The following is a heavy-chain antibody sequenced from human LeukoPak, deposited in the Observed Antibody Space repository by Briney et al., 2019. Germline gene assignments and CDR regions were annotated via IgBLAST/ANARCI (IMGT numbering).Heavy chain of an antibody. D-gene: IGHD3-22*01. CDR3: ARQWGITMIVVLITDAFDI. CDR1: GVSISSSNSY. CDR2: IYYSGNT. V-gene: IGHV4-39*01. J-gene: IGHJ3*02. Sequence: SETLSLTCTVSGVSISSSNSYWGWIRQPPGKGLEWIGSIYYSGNTYYNASLKSQVSISIDTSKNQFSLRLTSVTAADTAVYYCARQWGITMIVVLITDAFDIWGHGTMVTVSS.